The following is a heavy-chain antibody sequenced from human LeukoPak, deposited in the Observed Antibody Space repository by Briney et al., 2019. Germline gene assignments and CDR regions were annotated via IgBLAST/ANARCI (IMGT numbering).Heavy chain of an antibody. Sequence: SETLSLTCTVSGGSVSSYYWSWIRQPPGKGLEWIGSIYYSGSTYYNPSLKSRVTISVDTSKNQFSLKLSSVTAADTAVYYCVGGVGYYYDSSGYYPFDYWGQGTLVTVSS. CDR2: IYYSGST. J-gene: IGHJ4*02. CDR1: GGSVSSYY. CDR3: VGGVGYYYDSSGYYPFDY. V-gene: IGHV4-59*05. D-gene: IGHD3-22*01.